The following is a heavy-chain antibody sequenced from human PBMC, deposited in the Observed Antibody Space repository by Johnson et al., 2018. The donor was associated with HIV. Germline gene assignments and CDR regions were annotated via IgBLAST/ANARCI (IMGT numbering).Heavy chain of an antibody. J-gene: IGHJ3*02. Sequence: QVQLVESGGGVVQPGRSLRLSCAASGFLFSRYAMHWVRQAPGKGLEWVAVISYDGGNNYYADSVKGRFTISRDNSKNTLYLQMNSLTGEDTAVYYCAILTSIKSLKDVFDIWGQGTMVTVSS. CDR3: AILTSIKSLKDVFDI. D-gene: IGHD6-6*01. CDR2: ISYDGGNN. CDR1: GFLFSRYA. V-gene: IGHV3-30-3*01.